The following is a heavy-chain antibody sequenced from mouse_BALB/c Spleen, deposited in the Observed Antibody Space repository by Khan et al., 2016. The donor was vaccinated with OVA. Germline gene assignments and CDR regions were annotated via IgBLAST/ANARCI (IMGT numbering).Heavy chain of an antibody. V-gene: IGHV5-17*02. CDR2: ISSGSSTI. J-gene: IGHJ3*01. Sequence: EVELVASGGGLVQPGGSRKLSCAASGFTFSSFGMHWVRQAPEKGLEWVAYISSGSSTIYYADTVKGRFTISRDNPKNTLFLQMTSLRSEDTAMYYCARTFYGNYVVAYWGQGTLVTVSA. CDR3: ARTFYGNYVVAY. CDR1: GFTFSSFG. D-gene: IGHD2-1*01.